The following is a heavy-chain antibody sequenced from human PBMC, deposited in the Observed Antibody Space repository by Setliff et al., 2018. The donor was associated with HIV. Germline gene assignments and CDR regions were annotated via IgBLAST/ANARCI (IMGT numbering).Heavy chain of an antibody. CDR1: GGSINGHY. CDR3: VRGWDDKVSTISAPYYYYMDV. J-gene: IGHJ6*03. Sequence: PSETLSLTCTVSGGSINGHYWSWIRQPPGKGLEWIGYIYYTGSTNYNPSLKSRVTIRVDMSKNQFSLEVTAVTAADTAVYYCVRGWDDKVSTISAPYYYYMDVWGKGTTVTVSS. V-gene: IGHV4-59*11. CDR2: IYYTGST. D-gene: IGHD5-12*01.